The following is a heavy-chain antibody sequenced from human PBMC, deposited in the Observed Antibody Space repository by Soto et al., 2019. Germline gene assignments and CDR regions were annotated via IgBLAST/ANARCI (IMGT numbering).Heavy chain of an antibody. CDR3: ARREIQGPIVF. CDR1: GYSISSINW. J-gene: IGHJ4*02. D-gene: IGHD1-26*01. CDR2: IYYSGTT. Sequence: SETLSLTCAVSGYSISSINWWGWIRQPPGKGLEWIGYIYYSGTTYYNPSLKSRVTMSVDTSKNQFSLKLTSVTAVDTAVYYCARREIQGPIVFWGQGTLVTVSS. V-gene: IGHV4-28*01.